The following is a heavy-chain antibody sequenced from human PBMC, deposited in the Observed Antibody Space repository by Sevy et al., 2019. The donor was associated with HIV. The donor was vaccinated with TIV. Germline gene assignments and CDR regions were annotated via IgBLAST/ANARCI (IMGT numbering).Heavy chain of an antibody. D-gene: IGHD6-19*01. CDR2: YYYSGST. CDR3: ARRSSGWYEDHYYYYMDV. Sequence: SETLSLTCTVSGGSISSYYWSWIRQPPGKGLEWIGYYYYSGSTNYNPSLKSRVTISVDTSKNQFSLKLSSVTAADTAVYYCARRSSGWYEDHYYYYMDVWGKGTTVTVSS. J-gene: IGHJ6*03. CDR1: GGSISSYY. V-gene: IGHV4-59*08.